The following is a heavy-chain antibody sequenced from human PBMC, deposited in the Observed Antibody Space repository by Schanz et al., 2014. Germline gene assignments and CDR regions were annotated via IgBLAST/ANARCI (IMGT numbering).Heavy chain of an antibody. CDR3: ARDPGGTKTHGL. CDR2: IYSDGST. CDR1: GFTVSNHY. D-gene: IGHD2-15*01. J-gene: IGHJ4*02. Sequence: EVQLVESGGGLVQPGGSLRLSCAASGFTVSNHYMSWVRQAPGKGLECVSIIYSDGSTYYVDSVKGRCIISRDNSKNTVYLQMNSLRAEDTAVYYCARDPGGTKTHGLWGQGTLVTVSS. V-gene: IGHV3-66*01.